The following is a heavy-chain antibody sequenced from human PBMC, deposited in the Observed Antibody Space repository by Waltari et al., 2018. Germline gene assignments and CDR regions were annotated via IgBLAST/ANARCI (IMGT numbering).Heavy chain of an antibody. CDR3: TKAQYGYGGSYDWFDP. Sequence: EVYLVESGGALVQPGRSLRLSCAAAGFTCDDYAMHWVRQAPGKGLGWVSGISWNSDYRGSAASVNGRFTISRDNGKNTVYLQMNSLRPEDTALYYCTKAQYGYGGSYDWFDPWGQGTLVTVSS. CDR2: ISWNSDYR. CDR1: GFTCDDYA. V-gene: IGHV3-9*01. D-gene: IGHD1-26*01. J-gene: IGHJ5*02.